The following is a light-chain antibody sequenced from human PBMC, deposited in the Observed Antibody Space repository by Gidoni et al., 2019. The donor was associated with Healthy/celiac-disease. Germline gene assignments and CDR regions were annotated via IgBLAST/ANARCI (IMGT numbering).Light chain of an antibody. Sequence: EVVTTSSHAILSASAGKRAILSCTASHSVSSNLAWYQQKPGQAPRLLIYGASTRATGIPARFSGSGSGTEFTLTISSLQSEDFAVYYCQQYNSWPPVTFGQGTKLEIK. J-gene: IGKJ2*01. CDR2: GAS. CDR1: HSVSSN. V-gene: IGKV3-15*01. CDR3: QQYNSWPPVT.